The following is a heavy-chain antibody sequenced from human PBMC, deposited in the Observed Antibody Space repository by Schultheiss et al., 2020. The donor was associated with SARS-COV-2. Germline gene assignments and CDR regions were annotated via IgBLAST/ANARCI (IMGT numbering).Heavy chain of an antibody. CDR3: ARGGMDIVVVPAALDY. V-gene: IGHV3-33*08. Sequence: GESLKISCAASGFTFSSYAMHWVRQAPGKGLEWVAVIWYDGSNKYYADSVKGRFTISRDNSKNTLYLQMNSLRAEDTAVYYCARGGMDIVVVPAALDYWGQGTLVTVSS. CDR1: GFTFSSYA. D-gene: IGHD2-2*03. J-gene: IGHJ4*02. CDR2: IWYDGSNK.